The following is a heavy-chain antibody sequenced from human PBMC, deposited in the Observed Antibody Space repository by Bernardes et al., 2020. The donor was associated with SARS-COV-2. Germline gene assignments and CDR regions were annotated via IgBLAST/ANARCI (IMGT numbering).Heavy chain of an antibody. Sequence: GGSLRLSCAASGFTFSSYAMSWVRQAPGKGLEWVSAISGSGGSTYYADSVKGRFTISRDNSKNTLYLQMNSLRAEDTAVYYCAKEEPPLRWYYDSSGPPGYFDYWGQGTLVTVSS. V-gene: IGHV3-23*01. CDR3: AKEEPPLRWYYDSSGPPGYFDY. D-gene: IGHD3-22*01. CDR1: GFTFSSYA. J-gene: IGHJ4*02. CDR2: ISGSGGST.